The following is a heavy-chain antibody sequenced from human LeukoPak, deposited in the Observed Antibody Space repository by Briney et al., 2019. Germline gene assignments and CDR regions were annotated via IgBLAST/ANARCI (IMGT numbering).Heavy chain of an antibody. D-gene: IGHD1-26*01. V-gene: IGHV4-4*07. Sequence: SETLSLTCTVSDGSISSYYWSWIRQPAGKGMELIGRIYSSGSANYNPSLKSRVAMSVDTSKNQFSLNLSSVTAADTAVYNCARGLVGATLNAFDIWGQGTMVTVSS. CDR1: DGSISSYY. CDR2: IYSSGSA. J-gene: IGHJ3*02. CDR3: ARGLVGATLNAFDI.